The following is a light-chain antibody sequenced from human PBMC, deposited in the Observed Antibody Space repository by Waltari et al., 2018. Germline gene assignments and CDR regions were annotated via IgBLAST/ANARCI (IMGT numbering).Light chain of an antibody. CDR3: MQPQQLPVT. CDR2: LGS. J-gene: IGKJ2*01. V-gene: IGKV2-28*01. CDR1: QSLRHINGNTY. Sequence: DIVMAQSPLSLAVSPGEPASISCRSSQSLRHINGNTYLDWFVQKPGQSPQLLIYLGSHRASGVPDRFSDSGSGTDCTLKISRVEAEDVGIYYCMQPQQLPVTFGQGTKLEIK.